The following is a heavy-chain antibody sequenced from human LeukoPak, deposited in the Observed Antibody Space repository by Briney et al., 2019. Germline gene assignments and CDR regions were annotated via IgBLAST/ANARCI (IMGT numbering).Heavy chain of an antibody. CDR2: IGTYNGNT. J-gene: IGHJ4*02. V-gene: IGHV1-18*01. CDR3: ARVRGVGKYYFDY. D-gene: IGHD2-15*01. CDR1: GYTFTSYG. Sequence: ASVKVSCKASGYTFTSYGISWVRQAPGQGLEWMGWIGTYNGNTNYAQKLQGRVTMTTDTSTSTAYMELSRLRSDDTAVYYCARVRGVGKYYFDYWGQGTLVTVSS.